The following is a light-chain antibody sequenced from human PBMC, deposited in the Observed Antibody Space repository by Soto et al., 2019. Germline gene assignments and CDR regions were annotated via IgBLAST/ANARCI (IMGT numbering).Light chain of an antibody. CDR1: QSLMHRNGYNY. CDR3: MQALQTPNT. V-gene: IGKV2-28*01. Sequence: DIVMTQSPLSLPVTPGEPASISCRSSQSLMHRNGYNYLDWYLQKPGQSPQLLISLGSNRASGVXDXXTGSGSGTDFTLIMSRVEAEDVGVYYCMQALQTPNTLGQGTKLEIK. J-gene: IGKJ2*01. CDR2: LGS.